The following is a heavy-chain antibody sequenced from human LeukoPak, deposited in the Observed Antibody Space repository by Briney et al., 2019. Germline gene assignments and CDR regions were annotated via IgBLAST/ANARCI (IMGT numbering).Heavy chain of an antibody. Sequence: ASVKVSCKASGYTFTSYDINWVRQATGQGLEWMGWMNPNSGNTGYAQKFQGRVTMTRNTSISTAYMELSSLRSEDTAVYYCARDLGGSRNLIASYYMDVWGKGTTVTISS. V-gene: IGHV1-8*01. J-gene: IGHJ6*03. CDR1: GYTFTSYD. D-gene: IGHD1-26*01. CDR2: MNPNSGNT. CDR3: ARDLGGSRNLIASYYMDV.